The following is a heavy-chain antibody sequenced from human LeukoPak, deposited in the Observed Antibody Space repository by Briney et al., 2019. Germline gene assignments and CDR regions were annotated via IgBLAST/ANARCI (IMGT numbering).Heavy chain of an antibody. V-gene: IGHV3-23*01. CDR2: ITGSGGST. CDR3: ANSPKSDY. Sequence: GGSLRLSCAASGFTFSSYGMSWFRQAPGKGLECLSAITGSGGSTYYADSVQGRFTISRDNSKNTLYLQMSSLRVEDTAVYYCANSPKSDYWGQGTLATVSS. CDR1: GFTFSSYG. J-gene: IGHJ4*02.